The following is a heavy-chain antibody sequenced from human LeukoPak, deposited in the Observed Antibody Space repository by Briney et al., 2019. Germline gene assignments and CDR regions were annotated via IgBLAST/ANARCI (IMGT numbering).Heavy chain of an antibody. V-gene: IGHV1-69*05. D-gene: IGHD6-13*01. J-gene: IGHJ6*03. CDR3: ARALSGGTARTSNYMDV. Sequence: PVKVSCKASGGTFSSYAISWVRQAPGQGLEWMGGIIPIFGTANYAQKFQGRVTITTDESTSTAYMELSSLRSEDTAVYYCARALSGGTARTSNYMDVWGKGTTVTVS. CDR2: IIPIFGTA. CDR1: GGTFSSYA.